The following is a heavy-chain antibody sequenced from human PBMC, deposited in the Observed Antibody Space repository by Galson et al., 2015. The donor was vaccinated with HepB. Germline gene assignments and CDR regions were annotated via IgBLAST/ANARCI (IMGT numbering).Heavy chain of an antibody. CDR2: IKQDGSEK. CDR3: SRPQSGYFEY. V-gene: IGHV3-7*01. J-gene: IGHJ4*02. Sequence: SLRLSCATSGFTFSSYWMSWIRQAPGKGLEWVANIKQDGSEKYYVDSVKGRFTISRDNAKNSLYLQVNSLRAEDTAVYYCSRPQSGYFEYWGQGTLVTVSS. CDR1: GFTFSSYW.